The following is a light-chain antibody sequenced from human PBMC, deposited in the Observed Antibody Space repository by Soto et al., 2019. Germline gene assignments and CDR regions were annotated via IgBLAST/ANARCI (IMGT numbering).Light chain of an antibody. CDR1: QSVSSNF. CDR2: GAS. V-gene: IGKV3-20*01. Sequence: VSKQSPGIPSLKQGERATLSCRASQSVSSNFLAWYQQKPGQAPRLLIFGASSRATGIPDRFSGSGSGTDFTLTISRLEPEDFAVYYCQQYGCSPFTFGPGTIVD. CDR3: QQYGCSPFT. J-gene: IGKJ3*01.